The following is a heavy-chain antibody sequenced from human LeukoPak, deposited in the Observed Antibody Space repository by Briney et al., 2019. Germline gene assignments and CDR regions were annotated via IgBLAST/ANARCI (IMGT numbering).Heavy chain of an antibody. Sequence: SETLSLTCAVYGGSFSGYYWSWIRQPPGKGLEWIGYIYYSGSTNYNPSLKSRVTISVDTSKNQFSLKLSSVTAADTAVYYCARVGGYGDYKDYWGQGTLVTVSS. J-gene: IGHJ4*02. CDR3: ARVGGYGDYKDY. CDR2: IYYSGST. CDR1: GGSFSGYY. V-gene: IGHV4-59*01. D-gene: IGHD4-17*01.